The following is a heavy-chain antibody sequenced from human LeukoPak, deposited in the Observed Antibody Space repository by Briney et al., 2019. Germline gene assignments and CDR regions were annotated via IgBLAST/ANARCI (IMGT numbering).Heavy chain of an antibody. D-gene: IGHD3/OR15-3a*01. V-gene: IGHV3-48*04. CDR3: ARSLYDSWTGYHHGSDI. CDR2: ISSSSSMI. Sequence: PGGSLRLSCAASGFTFSGYSMHWVRQAPGKGLEWLSYISSSSSMIYYADSVKGRFTISRDNAKNSLYLQMNSLRAEDTAVYYCARSLYDSWTGYHHGSDIWGQGTMVTVSS. J-gene: IGHJ3*02. CDR1: GFTFSGYS.